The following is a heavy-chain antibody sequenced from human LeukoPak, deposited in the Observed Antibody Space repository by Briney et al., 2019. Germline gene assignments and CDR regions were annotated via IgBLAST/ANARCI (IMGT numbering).Heavy chain of an antibody. CDR3: AREGYSYGYYFDY. Sequence: SETLSLTCTVSGDSISNYFWSWIRQPAGKGLEWIGRNYAGEGAKYNPSLETRVTVSVDTSTNQLSLKLSSVTAADTAVYYCAREGYSYGYYFDYWGQGTLVTVSS. J-gene: IGHJ4*02. CDR1: GDSISNYF. V-gene: IGHV4-4*07. D-gene: IGHD5-18*01. CDR2: NYAGEGA.